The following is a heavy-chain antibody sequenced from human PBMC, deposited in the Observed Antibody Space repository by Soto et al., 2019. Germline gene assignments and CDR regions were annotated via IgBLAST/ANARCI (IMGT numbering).Heavy chain of an antibody. V-gene: IGHV3-30*03. CDR3: VRRDFKASEYSDDTNGVDM. J-gene: IGHJ3*02. D-gene: IGHD5-12*01. Sequence: HVQLVESGGGVVQPGRSLRLSCAASGFTFSSYGMHWGRQAPGKGLGWVAVISYDGINEYFEDTVKGRFIISRDNSKNTLHLQINRMRAEDRAVYYGVRRDFKASEYSDDTNGVDMWGQGTMVTVS. CDR2: ISYDGINE. CDR1: GFTFSSYG.